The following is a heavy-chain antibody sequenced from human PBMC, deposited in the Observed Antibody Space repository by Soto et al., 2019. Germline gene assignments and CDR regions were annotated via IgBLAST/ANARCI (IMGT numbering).Heavy chain of an antibody. D-gene: IGHD2-2*01. CDR1: GFTFSSHA. CDR3: AKDTALDYCSSISCHPDFQH. V-gene: IGHV3-23*01. CDR2: VDGSGYDT. J-gene: IGHJ1*01. Sequence: GGSLRLSCAASGFTFSSHAMGWLRQAPGTGPEWVAFVDGSGYDTSYADSVKGRFTISRDNSENSLYLHMNSLRAEDTGRYFCAKDTALDYCSSISCHPDFQHWGQGTLVTVSS.